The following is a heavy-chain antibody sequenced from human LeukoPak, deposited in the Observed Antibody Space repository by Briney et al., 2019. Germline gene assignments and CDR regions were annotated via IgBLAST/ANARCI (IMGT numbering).Heavy chain of an antibody. V-gene: IGHV3-30*04. CDR2: ISYDGSNK. D-gene: IGHD4-17*01. CDR1: GFTFSSYA. CDR3: AQTVTPKRIDAFDI. Sequence: GGSLRLSCAASGFTFSSYAMHWVRQAPGKGLEWVAVISYDGSNKYYADSVKGRFTISRDNAKNSLYLQMNSLRAEDTAVYYCAQTVTPKRIDAFDIWGQGTMVTVSS. J-gene: IGHJ3*02.